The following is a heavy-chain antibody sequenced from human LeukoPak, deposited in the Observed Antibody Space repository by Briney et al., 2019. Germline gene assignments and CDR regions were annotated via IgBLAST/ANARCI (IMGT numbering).Heavy chain of an antibody. CDR1: GFTFSDYY. J-gene: IGHJ4*02. CDR3: ARASSSGVTIFGVVTGFDY. Sequence: GGSLRLPCAASGFTFSDYYMSWIRQAPGKGLEWLSYTSNSGSTIYYADSVKGRFTISRDNAKNSLYLQMNSLRAEDTAVYYCARASSSGVTIFGVVTGFDYWGQGTLVTVSS. V-gene: IGHV3-11*04. CDR2: TSNSGSTI. D-gene: IGHD3-3*01.